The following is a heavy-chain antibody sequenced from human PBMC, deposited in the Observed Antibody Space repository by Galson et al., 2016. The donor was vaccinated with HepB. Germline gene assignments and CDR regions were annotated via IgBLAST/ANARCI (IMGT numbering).Heavy chain of an antibody. J-gene: IGHJ2*01. D-gene: IGHD6-19*01. CDR2: TYYRSKWYN. CDR1: GDSVSSNSAA. V-gene: IGHV6-1*01. Sequence: CAISGDSVSSNSAAWNWIRQSPSRGLEWLGRTYYRSKWYNDYAASVKSRITINPDTSKNQFSLQLNSVTPEDTAVYYCAREDYSSGWPLNWYFDLWGRGTLVSVSS. CDR3: AREDYSSGWPLNWYFDL.